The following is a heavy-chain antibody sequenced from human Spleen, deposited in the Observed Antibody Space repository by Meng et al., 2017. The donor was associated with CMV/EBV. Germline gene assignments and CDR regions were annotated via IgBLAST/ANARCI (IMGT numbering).Heavy chain of an antibody. V-gene: IGHV1-2*02. CDR2: LNPSSGGT. CDR1: GYSFTDDY. D-gene: IGHD2-2*01. Sequence: SGYSFTDDYIHWVRQAPGQGLEWMGWLNPSSGGTNYAQKFQGRVTMTRDTSISTAYMELSRLRSDDTAVYYCARIKGRGYCGSSSCKWGQGALVTVSS. CDR3: ARIKGRGYCGSSSCK. J-gene: IGHJ4*02.